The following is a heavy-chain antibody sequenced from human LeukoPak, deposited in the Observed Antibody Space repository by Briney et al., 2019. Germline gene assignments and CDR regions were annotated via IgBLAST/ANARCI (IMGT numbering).Heavy chain of an antibody. V-gene: IGHV1-2*06. CDR2: INPNSGGT. CDR3: ARGRSSSSWYGGWFDP. CDR1: GYTFTGYY. D-gene: IGHD6-13*01. J-gene: IGHJ5*02. Sequence: VASVTVSCTASGYTFTGYYMHWVRQAPGQGLEWMGRINPNSGGTNYAQKFQGRVTMTRDTSISTAYMELSRLRSDDTAVYYCARGRSSSSWYGGWFDPWGQGTLVTVSS.